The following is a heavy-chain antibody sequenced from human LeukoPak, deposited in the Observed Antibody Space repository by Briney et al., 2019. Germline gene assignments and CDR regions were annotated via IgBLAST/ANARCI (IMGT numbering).Heavy chain of an antibody. Sequence: GGSLRLSCTASGFSFSGHWMRWARQLPGKGLVWVSRISPTGSTTSYADSVKGRFTVSRDNAKNTLYLQVNNLRAEDTAVYYCARGPNSNWSGLDFWGQGTLLTVSS. CDR1: GFSFSGHW. D-gene: IGHD6-6*01. V-gene: IGHV3-74*01. CDR2: ISPTGSTT. J-gene: IGHJ4*02. CDR3: ARGPNSNWSGLDF.